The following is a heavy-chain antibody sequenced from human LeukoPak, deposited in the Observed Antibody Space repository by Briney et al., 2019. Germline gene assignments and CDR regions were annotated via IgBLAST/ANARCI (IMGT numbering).Heavy chain of an antibody. Sequence: PGGSLRLSCAASGFTFSSYAMSWVRQAPGKGLEWVSAISGSGGSTYYADSVKGWFTISRDNSKNTLYLQMNSLRAEDTAVYYCAKGGGITMIVVVTGTKGGFDYWGQGTLVTVSS. V-gene: IGHV3-23*01. CDR2: ISGSGGST. J-gene: IGHJ4*02. CDR3: AKGGGITMIVVVTGTKGGFDY. CDR1: GFTFSSYA. D-gene: IGHD3-22*01.